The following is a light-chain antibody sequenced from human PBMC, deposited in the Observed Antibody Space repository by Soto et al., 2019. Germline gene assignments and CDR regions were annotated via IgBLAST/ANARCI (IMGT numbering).Light chain of an antibody. CDR1: QIIDSY. Sequence: DIHMTQSPSSLYASIGDRVTITCRASQIIDSYLNWYQQKGGKAPKLLIYAASSLQSGVPSRFSGSGSGTDFTLTISSLQPEDFATYYCQQSYSTPLTFGGGTKVEIK. V-gene: IGKV1-39*01. CDR3: QQSYSTPLT. CDR2: AAS. J-gene: IGKJ4*01.